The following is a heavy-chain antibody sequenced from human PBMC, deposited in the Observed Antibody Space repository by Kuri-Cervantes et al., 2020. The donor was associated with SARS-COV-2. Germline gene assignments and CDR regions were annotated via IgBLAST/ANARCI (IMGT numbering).Heavy chain of an antibody. J-gene: IGHJ6*03. V-gene: IGHV4-34*01. CDR1: GGSFSGYY. Sequence: GSLRLSCAVYGGSFSGYYWSWIRQPPGKGLEWIGEINYSGSTNYNPSLESRVTISLDTSRNQFSLKLSSVTAADSAVYYCARSGYYSRGVTYYYMDVWDKGTTVTVSS. D-gene: IGHD3-22*01. CDR2: INYSGST. CDR3: ARSGYYSRGVTYYYMDV.